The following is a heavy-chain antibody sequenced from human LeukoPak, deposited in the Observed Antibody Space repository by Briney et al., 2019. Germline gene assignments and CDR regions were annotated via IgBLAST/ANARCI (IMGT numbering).Heavy chain of an antibody. Sequence: GGSLRLSCVASGFAVGSNYMSWVRQAPGKGLEWVSGISESGGSTYYADSVKGRFTSSRDNSKNTLYLQMNNLRAEDTAAYYCAKGSFWGQGTLVTVSS. CDR2: ISESGGST. D-gene: IGHD3-10*01. CDR3: AKGSF. CDR1: GFAVGSNY. J-gene: IGHJ4*02. V-gene: IGHV3-23*01.